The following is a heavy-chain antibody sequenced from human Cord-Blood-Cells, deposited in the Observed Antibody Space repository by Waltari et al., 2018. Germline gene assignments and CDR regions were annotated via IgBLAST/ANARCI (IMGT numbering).Heavy chain of an antibody. Sequence: QLQLQESGPGLVKPSETLSLTCTVSGGSISSSSYYWGWIRQPPGKGLEWIGSIYYSGSTYYNPSLKSRVTISVDTCKNQFSLKLSSVTAADTAVYYCARHVYDFWSGYYFDYWGQGTLVTVSS. D-gene: IGHD3-3*01. V-gene: IGHV4-39*01. CDR2: IYYSGST. CDR1: GGSISSSSYY. CDR3: ARHVYDFWSGYYFDY. J-gene: IGHJ4*02.